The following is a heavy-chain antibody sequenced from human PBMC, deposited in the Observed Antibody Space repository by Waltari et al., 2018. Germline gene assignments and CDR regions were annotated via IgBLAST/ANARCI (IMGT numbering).Heavy chain of an antibody. CDR1: GGSFSGYY. CDR2: INHSGST. V-gene: IGHV4-34*01. Sequence: QVQLQQWGAGLLKPSETLSLTCAVYGGSFSGYYWSWIRRPPGKGLEWIGEINHSGSTNYNPSLKSRVTISVDTSKNQFSLKLSSVTAADTAVYYCARCYYYDSSGPYYFDYWGQGTLVTVSS. D-gene: IGHD3-22*01. CDR3: ARCYYYDSSGPYYFDY. J-gene: IGHJ4*02.